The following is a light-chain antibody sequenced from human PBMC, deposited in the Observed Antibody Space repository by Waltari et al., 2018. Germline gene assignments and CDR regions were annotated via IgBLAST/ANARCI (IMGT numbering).Light chain of an antibody. CDR3: QSADDSGDHVL. CDR2: RNT. CDR1: ELADKY. V-gene: IGLV3-25*03. J-gene: IGLJ2*01. Sequence: SPGLTQPPSVSVSPGQTAIITCSGDELADKYIYWFQQKSGQAPDVVIRRNTGRPSGIPGRFSASDSGTTGTLVISGVQAEDEAEYYCQSADDSGDHVLFGGGTKLTVL.